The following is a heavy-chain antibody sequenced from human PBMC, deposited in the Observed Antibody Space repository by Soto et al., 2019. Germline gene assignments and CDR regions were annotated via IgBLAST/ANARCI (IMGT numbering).Heavy chain of an antibody. J-gene: IGHJ4*02. CDR1: GFTFDDYA. V-gene: IGHV3-9*01. D-gene: IGHD1-1*01. Sequence: EVQLVESGGGLVQPGRSLRLSCAASGFTFDDYAMHWVRQAPGKGLEWVSGISWNSGSIGYADSVKGRFTISRDNAKNSLYLQMNGLRAEDTASYYCARGSWNDKYYFDYWGQGTLVTVSS. CDR3: ARGSWNDKYYFDY. CDR2: ISWNSGSI.